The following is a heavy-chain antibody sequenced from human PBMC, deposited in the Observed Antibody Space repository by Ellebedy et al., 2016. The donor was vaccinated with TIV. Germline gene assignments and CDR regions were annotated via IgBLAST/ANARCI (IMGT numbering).Heavy chain of an antibody. Sequence: SETLSLTCTVSGGSISSYYWSWIRQPPGKGLEWIGYIYNSGSTNYNPSLKSRVTISVDTSKNQFSLKLRSVTAADTAVYYCASCPKGYYYDSSGYYFTQWGQGTLVTVSS. CDR3: ASCPKGYYYDSSGYYFTQ. CDR1: GGSISSYY. CDR2: IYNSGST. J-gene: IGHJ4*02. V-gene: IGHV4-59*01. D-gene: IGHD3-22*01.